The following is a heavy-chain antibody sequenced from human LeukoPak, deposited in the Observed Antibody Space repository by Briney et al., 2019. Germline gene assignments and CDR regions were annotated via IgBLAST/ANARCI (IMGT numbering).Heavy chain of an antibody. J-gene: IGHJ4*02. D-gene: IGHD2-2*01. CDR1: GFTFSSYA. V-gene: IGHV3-23*01. Sequence: PGGSLRLSCAASGFTFSSYAMSWVRQAPGKGLEWVSAISGSGGSTYYADSVKGRFTISRDNSKNTLYLQMNSLRAEDTAVYYCAKDIVVVPAATLFDYWGQGTLVTVSS. CDR2: ISGSGGST. CDR3: AKDIVVVPAATLFDY.